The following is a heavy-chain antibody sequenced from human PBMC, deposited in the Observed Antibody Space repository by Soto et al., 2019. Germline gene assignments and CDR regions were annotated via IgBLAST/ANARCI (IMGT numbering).Heavy chain of an antibody. CDR1: GYAFSNYG. D-gene: IGHD2-2*01. CDR3: ARVVPGAEAWFGP. J-gene: IGHJ5*02. Sequence: ASVKVSCKTSGYAFSNYGITWVRQAPGQPLEWLGWISLYSDGTNYAQKFQGRVSMTTDTSTTTAYMELRSLRSDDTAVYYCARVVPGAEAWFGPWGQGTLVTVSS. CDR2: ISLYSDGT. V-gene: IGHV1-18*01.